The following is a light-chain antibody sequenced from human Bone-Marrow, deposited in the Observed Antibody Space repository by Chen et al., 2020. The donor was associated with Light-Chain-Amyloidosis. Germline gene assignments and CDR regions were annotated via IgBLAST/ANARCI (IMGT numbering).Light chain of an antibody. CDR3: QVWDKSSDRPV. Sequence: SYVLTQPSSVSVAPGQTATIACGGDNIGSTSVHWYQQTPGQAPLLVVCDDSDRPSGIPERLSGSNAGNTATLTISRVEAGDEADYYGQVWDKSSDRPVFGGGTKLTVL. J-gene: IGLJ3*02. CDR2: DDS. V-gene: IGLV3-21*02. CDR1: NIGSTS.